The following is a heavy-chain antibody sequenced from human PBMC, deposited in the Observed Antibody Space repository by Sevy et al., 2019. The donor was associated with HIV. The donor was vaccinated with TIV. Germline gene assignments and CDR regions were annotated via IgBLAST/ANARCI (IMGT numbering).Heavy chain of an antibody. CDR1: GFTSGDYI. CDR3: TRTSYYYDSGSYFGMDV. CDR2: IRSKTYGGAK. J-gene: IGHJ6*02. D-gene: IGHD3-10*01. Sequence: GGSLRLSCTPSGFTSGDYILTWFRQAPGKGLEWVGFIRSKTYGGAKEYATSGKGRITISRVDSKNIDYLPMNCLKTEDMAAYYCTRTSYYYDSGSYFGMDVWGQGTTVTVSS. V-gene: IGHV3-49*03.